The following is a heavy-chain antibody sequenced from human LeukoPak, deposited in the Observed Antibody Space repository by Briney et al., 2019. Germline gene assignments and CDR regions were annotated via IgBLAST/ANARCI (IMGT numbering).Heavy chain of an antibody. V-gene: IGHV3-48*03. Sequence: PGGSLRLSCAASGFTFSRYEMNWVRQAPGKGREWVSYISSSGSTIYYADSVKGRFTISRDNAKNSLYLQMSNLRTQDTTAEYGAREAVPGRNSTDIWGQGTMVTVSS. J-gene: IGHJ3*02. CDR2: ISSSGSTI. D-gene: IGHD6-19*01. CDR3: AREAVPGRNSTDI. CDR1: GFTFSRYE.